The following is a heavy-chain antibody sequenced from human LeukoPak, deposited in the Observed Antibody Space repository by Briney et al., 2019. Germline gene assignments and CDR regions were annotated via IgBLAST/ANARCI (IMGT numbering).Heavy chain of an antibody. D-gene: IGHD1-1*01. J-gene: IGHJ3*02. V-gene: IGHV3-74*01. CDR2: INSDGSST. CDR3: ARPTGTLDAFDI. Sequence: PPGGSLRLSCAASGFTFSSYWMHWVRQAPGKGLVWVSRINSDGSSTSYADSVKGRFTISRDNAKNTLYLQMNSLRAEDTALYYCARPTGTLDAFDIWGQGTMVTVSS. CDR1: GFTFSSYW.